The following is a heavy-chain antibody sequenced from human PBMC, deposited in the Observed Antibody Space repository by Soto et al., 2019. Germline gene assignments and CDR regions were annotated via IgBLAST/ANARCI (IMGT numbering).Heavy chain of an antibody. D-gene: IGHD2-15*01. V-gene: IGHV4-31*03. J-gene: IGHJ6*02. CDR2: IYHSGNT. Sequence: QVQLQESGPGLVKPSQTLSLTCTVSGDSISSDGYYWSWIRQHPGKGLEWIGYIYHSGNTYYNPSLKSRVTISAESSTNQVSLKASSATAAATAVYYCAREAAVAGMDVWGQGTTVTVS. CDR1: GDSISSDGYY. CDR3: AREAAVAGMDV.